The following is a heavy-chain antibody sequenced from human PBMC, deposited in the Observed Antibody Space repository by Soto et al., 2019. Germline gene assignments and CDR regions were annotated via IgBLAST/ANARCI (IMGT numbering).Heavy chain of an antibody. CDR1: GGTFSSYA. CDR2: IIPIFGTA. J-gene: IGHJ6*02. Sequence: AASVKVSCKASGGTFSSYAISWVRQAPGQGLEWMGGIIPIFGTANYAQKFQGRVTITADESTSTAYMELSSLRSEDTAVYYCARDRHSSSWGYYYYGMDVWGQGTTVTVSS. CDR3: ARDRHSSSWGYYYYGMDV. D-gene: IGHD6-13*01. V-gene: IGHV1-69*13.